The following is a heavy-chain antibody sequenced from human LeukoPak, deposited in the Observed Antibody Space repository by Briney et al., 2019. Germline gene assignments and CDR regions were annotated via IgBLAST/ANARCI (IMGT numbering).Heavy chain of an antibody. Sequence: PSQTLSLTCAVSGGSISSGGYSWSWIRQPPGKGLEWIGYIYHSGSTYYNPSLKSRVTISVDRSKNQFSLKLSSVTAADTAVYYCARAGFTMVRGVPLGRFDYWGQGTLVTVSS. CDR1: GGSISSGGYS. V-gene: IGHV4-30-2*01. CDR3: ARAGFTMVRGVPLGRFDY. D-gene: IGHD3-10*01. CDR2: IYHSGST. J-gene: IGHJ4*02.